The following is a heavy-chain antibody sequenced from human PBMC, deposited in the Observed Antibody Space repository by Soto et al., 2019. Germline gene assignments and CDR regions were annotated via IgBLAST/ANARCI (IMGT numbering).Heavy chain of an antibody. V-gene: IGHV4-59*01. CDR1: GGPIRSYY. Sequence: QVHLQESGPGLLKPSETLSLTCGVSGGPIRSYYLSWVRQAPEKGLEWIAYIAYTGITGYNPALRSRVTISGDTSQNLFSLKMTSVTAADTAVYYCAREGFSGYEALDYWGQGILVTVSS. CDR3: AREGFSGYEALDY. J-gene: IGHJ4*02. CDR2: IAYTGIT. D-gene: IGHD5-12*01.